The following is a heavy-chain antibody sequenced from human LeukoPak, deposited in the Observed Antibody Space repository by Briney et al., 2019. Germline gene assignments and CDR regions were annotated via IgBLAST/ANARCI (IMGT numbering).Heavy chain of an antibody. CDR1: GGSITSSSYY. CDR3: ARNYGSGSYYNPRNYYYYYYMDV. V-gene: IGHV4-39*07. CDR2: IYYSGNT. Sequence: SETLSLTCTVSGGSITSSSYYWGWIRQPPGKGLEWIGSIYYSGNTYYNPSLKSRVTISVDTSKNQFSLRLSSVTAADTAVYYCARNYGSGSYYNPRNYYYYYYMDVWGKGTTVTISS. D-gene: IGHD3-10*01. J-gene: IGHJ6*03.